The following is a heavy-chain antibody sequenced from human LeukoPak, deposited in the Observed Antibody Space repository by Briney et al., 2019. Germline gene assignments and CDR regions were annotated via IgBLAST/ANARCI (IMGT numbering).Heavy chain of an antibody. CDR3: ARYGAVTTNFDY. Sequence: SETLSLTCAAYGGSFSGYYWSWIRQPRGKGLEWIGEINHSGSTNYNPSLKSRVTISVDTSKNQFSLKLSSVTAADTAVYYCARYGAVTTNFDYWGQGTLVTVSS. D-gene: IGHD4-17*01. V-gene: IGHV4-34*01. J-gene: IGHJ4*02. CDR1: GGSFSGYY. CDR2: INHSGST.